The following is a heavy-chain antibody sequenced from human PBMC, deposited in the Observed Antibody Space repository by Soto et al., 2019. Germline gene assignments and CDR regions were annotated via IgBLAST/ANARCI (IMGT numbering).Heavy chain of an antibody. J-gene: IGHJ6*03. V-gene: IGHV3-7*01. CDR1: GFTFSSYW. CDR3: ARGGYCSGGSCFSYYYYYYMDV. D-gene: IGHD2-15*01. CDR2: IKQDGSEK. Sequence: GGSLRLSCAASGFTFSSYWMSWVRQAPGKGLEWVANIKQDGSEKYYVDSVKGRFTISRDNAKNSLYLQMNSLRAEDTAVYYCARGGYCSGGSCFSYYYYYYMDVWGKGTTVTVSS.